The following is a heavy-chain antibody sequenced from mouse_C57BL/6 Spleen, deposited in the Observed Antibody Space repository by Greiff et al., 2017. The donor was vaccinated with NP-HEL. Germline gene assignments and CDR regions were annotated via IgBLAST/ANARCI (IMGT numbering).Heavy chain of an antibody. J-gene: IGHJ3*01. Sequence: VKLQQPGAELVRPGSSVKLSCKASGYTFTSYWMHWVKQRPIQGLEWIGNIDPSDSETHYNQKFKDKATLTVDKSSSTAYMQLSSLTSEDSAVYYCARGIYYGSSPAYWGQGTLVTVSA. CDR2: IDPSDSET. D-gene: IGHD1-1*01. CDR1: GYTFTSYW. V-gene: IGHV1-52*01. CDR3: ARGIYYGSSPAY.